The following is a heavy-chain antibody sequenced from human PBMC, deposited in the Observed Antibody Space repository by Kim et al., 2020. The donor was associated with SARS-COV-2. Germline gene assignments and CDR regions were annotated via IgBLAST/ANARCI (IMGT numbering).Heavy chain of an antibody. Sequence: SVKVSCKASGGTFSSYAISWVRQAPGQGLEWMGGIIPIFGTANYAQKFQGRVTITADESTSTAYMELSSLRSEDTAVYYCARDLYGSGPIAGDAFDIWGQGTMVTVSS. CDR2: IIPIFGTA. J-gene: IGHJ3*02. D-gene: IGHD3-10*01. V-gene: IGHV1-69*13. CDR1: GGTFSSYA. CDR3: ARDLYGSGPIAGDAFDI.